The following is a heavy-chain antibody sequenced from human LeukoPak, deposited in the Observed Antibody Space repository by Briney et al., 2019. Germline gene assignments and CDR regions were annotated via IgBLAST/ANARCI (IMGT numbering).Heavy chain of an antibody. CDR2: INHSGSA. D-gene: IGHD6-19*01. CDR1: DGSFSGYY. CDR3: AREGRSNPAIGVD. V-gene: IGHV4-34*01. J-gene: IGHJ1*01. Sequence: SETLSFTCAVYDGSFSGYYCSWIRQPPGKGLEWIGEINHSGSANYNPSLKSRVTISVDTSKNQFSLKLSSVTAADTAVYYCAREGRSNPAIGVDWGQGTLVTVSS.